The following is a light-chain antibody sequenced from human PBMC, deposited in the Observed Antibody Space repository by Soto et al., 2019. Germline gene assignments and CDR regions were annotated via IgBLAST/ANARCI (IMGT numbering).Light chain of an antibody. CDR3: SSYTSSSTPYV. V-gene: IGLV2-14*01. J-gene: IGLJ1*01. Sequence: QSVLTQPASVSGSPGQSITISCTGTSSDVGGYDYVSWYQQHPGKAPKLMIYEVGNRPSGVSNRFSGSKSGNTASLTISGLQAEDEADNYCSSYTSSSTPYVFGSGTKVTVL. CDR2: EVG. CDR1: SSDVGGYDY.